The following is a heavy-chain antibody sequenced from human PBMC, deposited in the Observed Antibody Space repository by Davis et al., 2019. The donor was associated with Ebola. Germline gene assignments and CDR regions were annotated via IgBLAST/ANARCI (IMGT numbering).Heavy chain of an antibody. J-gene: IGHJ6*04. CDR3: AKDRGTPYYYYGMDV. CDR1: GFTFSSYW. CDR2: ISWNSGSI. D-gene: IGHD1-1*01. V-gene: IGHV3-9*01. Sequence: GESLKIPCAASGFTFSSYWMHWVRQAPGKGLVWVSGISWNSGSIGYADSVKGRFTISRDNAKNSLYLQMNSLRAEDTALYYCAKDRGTPYYYYGMDVWGKGTTVTVSS.